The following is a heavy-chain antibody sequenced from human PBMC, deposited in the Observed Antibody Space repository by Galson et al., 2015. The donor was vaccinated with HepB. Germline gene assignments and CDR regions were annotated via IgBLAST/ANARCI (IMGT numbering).Heavy chain of an antibody. D-gene: IGHD3-22*01. V-gene: IGHV1-69*04. CDR3: ARGYYDSSGYYY. Sequence: SVKVSCKASGGTFSSYAISWVRQAPGQGLEWMGRIIPILGIANYAQKFQGRVTITADKSTSTAYMELSSLRSEDTAVYYCARGYYDSSGYYYWGQGTLVTVSS. CDR2: IIPILGIA. J-gene: IGHJ4*02. CDR1: GGTFSSYA.